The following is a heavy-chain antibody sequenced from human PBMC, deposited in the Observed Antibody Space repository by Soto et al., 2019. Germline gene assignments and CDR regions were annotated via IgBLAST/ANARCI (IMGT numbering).Heavy chain of an antibody. D-gene: IGHD2-21*01. CDR1: GAALNSGNYY. V-gene: IGHV4-31*03. CDR3: ERLRIATNNYKWLDP. J-gene: IGHJ5*02. Sequence: SETLSLTCSVSGAALNSGNYYWSWIRQVPGKGLEWIGHIYVTGAVDYNPSLRDRITISQDTSERQFSLNLRLVTAADTAVYYCERLRIATNNYKWLDPCGQGPLVTVSS. CDR2: IYVTGAV.